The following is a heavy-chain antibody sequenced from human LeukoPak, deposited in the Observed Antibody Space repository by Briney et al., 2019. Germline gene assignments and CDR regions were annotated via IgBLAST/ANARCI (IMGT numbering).Heavy chain of an antibody. CDR2: IYYSGST. D-gene: IGHD3-10*01. CDR1: GGSISSYY. J-gene: IGHJ3*02. V-gene: IGHV4-59*01. CDR3: ARDPSYYYGSGSYFDAFDI. Sequence: PSVTLSLTCTVSGGSISSYYWSWIRQPPGKGLEWIGYIYYSGSTNYNPSLKSRVTISVDTSKNQFSLKLSSVTAADTAVYYCARDPSYYYGSGSYFDAFDIWGQGTMVTVSS.